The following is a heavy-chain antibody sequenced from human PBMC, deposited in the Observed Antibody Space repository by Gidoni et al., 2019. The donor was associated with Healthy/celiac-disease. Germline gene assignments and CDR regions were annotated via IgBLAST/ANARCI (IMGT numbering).Heavy chain of an antibody. CDR2: IYPGDSDT. D-gene: IGHD3-22*01. Sequence: EVQLVQSGAEVKKPGESLKISCKGSGYSFTSYWIGWVRQMPGKGLEWMGIIYPGDSDTRYSPSFQGQVTISADKSISTAYLQWSSLKASDTAMYYCARQAGGLYYYDSSEQLTDILYFQHWGQGTLVTVSS. J-gene: IGHJ1*01. CDR1: GYSFTSYW. V-gene: IGHV5-51*01. CDR3: ARQAGGLYYYDSSEQLTDILYFQH.